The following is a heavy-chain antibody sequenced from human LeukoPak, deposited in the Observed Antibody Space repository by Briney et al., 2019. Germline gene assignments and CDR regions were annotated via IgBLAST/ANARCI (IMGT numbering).Heavy chain of an antibody. CDR2: ARNKANSYTT. V-gene: IGHV3-72*01. CDR1: GFSFSDHY. J-gene: IGHJ3*02. Sequence: GGSLRLSCAASGFSFSDHYMDWVRQAPGKGLEWDGRARNKANSYTTEYAASVKDRFTISRDDSENSLYLQMNSLKTEDTAVYYCARVRYCSSTTCRGAFDIWGQGTMVTVTS. CDR3: ARVRYCSSTTCRGAFDI. D-gene: IGHD2-2*01.